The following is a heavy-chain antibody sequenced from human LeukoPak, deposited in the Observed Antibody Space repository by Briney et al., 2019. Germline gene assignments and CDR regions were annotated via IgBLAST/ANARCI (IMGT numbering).Heavy chain of an antibody. CDR1: GFTFSSYG. J-gene: IGHJ4*02. V-gene: IGHV3-23*01. CDR3: AKISVAGIDY. Sequence: GGSLRLSCAASGFTFSSYGMSWVRQAPGKGLEWVSAIGSSDNSYYADSVKRRFTISRDNSKNTLYLQMNSLRVEDTALYYCAKISVAGIDYWGQGTLVTVSS. D-gene: IGHD6-19*01. CDR2: IGSSDNS.